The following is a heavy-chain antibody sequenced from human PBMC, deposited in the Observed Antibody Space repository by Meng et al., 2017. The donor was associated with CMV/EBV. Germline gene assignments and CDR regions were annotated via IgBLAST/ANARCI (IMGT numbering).Heavy chain of an antibody. CDR1: GGSFSGYY. D-gene: IGHD1-26*01. CDR3: ARGGGGEWELLHYFDY. V-gene: IGHV4-34*01. J-gene: IGHJ4*02. CDR2: INHSGST. Sequence: QVQLQRGVPGLFKPSDTLSRTCSVYGGSFSGYYWSWIRQPPGKGLEWIGEINHSGSTNYNPSLKSRVTISVDTSKNQFSLKLSSVTAADTAVYYCARGGGGEWELLHYFDYWGQGTLVTVSS.